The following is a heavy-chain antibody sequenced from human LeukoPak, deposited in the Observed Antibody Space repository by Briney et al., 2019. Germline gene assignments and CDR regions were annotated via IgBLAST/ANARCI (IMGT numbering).Heavy chain of an antibody. CDR1: GFTFSSYG. Sequence: GGSLRLSCAASGFTFSSYGMHWVRQAPGKGLEWVAFIRYDGSNKYYADSVKGRFTISGDNSKNTLYLQMNSLRAEDTAVYYCAKDINSVGATYFDYWGQGTLVTVSS. CDR3: AKDINSVGATYFDY. D-gene: IGHD1-26*01. J-gene: IGHJ4*02. CDR2: IRYDGSNK. V-gene: IGHV3-30*02.